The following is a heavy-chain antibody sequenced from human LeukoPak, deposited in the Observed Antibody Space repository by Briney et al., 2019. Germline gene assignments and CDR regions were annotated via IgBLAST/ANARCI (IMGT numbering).Heavy chain of an antibody. CDR1: GYTFTNYD. CDR3: ARGYDILTGYSEYYFDY. D-gene: IGHD3-9*01. J-gene: IGHJ4*02. Sequence: GASVKVSCKASGYTFTNYDINWVRQATGQGLEWMGWMNPNSGNTGYAQKFQGRVTMTRNTSISTAYMELSSLRSEDTAVYYCARGYDILTGYSEYYFDYWGQGTLVTVSS. CDR2: MNPNSGNT. V-gene: IGHV1-8*01.